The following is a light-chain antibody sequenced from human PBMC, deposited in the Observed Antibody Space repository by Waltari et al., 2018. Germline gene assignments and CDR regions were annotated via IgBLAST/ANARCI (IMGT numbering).Light chain of an antibody. Sequence: QSALTQPASVSGSPGQSITISCTGTSSDVGGYNYVPWYQQHPGKAPKLMIYDVSNRPSGVSNRFSGSKSGNTASLTISGLQAEDEADYYCSSYTSSSTLAFGGGTKLTVL. CDR1: SSDVGGYNY. CDR3: SSYTSSSTLA. CDR2: DVS. J-gene: IGLJ3*02. V-gene: IGLV2-14*03.